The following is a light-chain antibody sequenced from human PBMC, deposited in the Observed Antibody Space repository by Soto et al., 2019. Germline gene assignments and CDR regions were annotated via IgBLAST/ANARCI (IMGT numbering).Light chain of an antibody. J-gene: IGLJ1*01. CDR2: EVV. Sequence: HSALTQPPSASGSPGQSVTISCTGTKNDIGVYDFVSWYQHHPGKAPGLIIYEVVQRPSGVPDRFSGSKSGNTASLTVSGLQAADEADYFCKSYAGSNTYVFGSGTKVTV. CDR1: KNDIGVYDF. V-gene: IGLV2-8*01. CDR3: KSYAGSNTYV.